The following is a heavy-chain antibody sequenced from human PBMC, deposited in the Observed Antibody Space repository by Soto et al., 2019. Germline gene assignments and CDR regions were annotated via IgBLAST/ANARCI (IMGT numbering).Heavy chain of an antibody. CDR1: GIPFSTTY. D-gene: IGHD2-2*01. Sequence: GGSLRLSCAASGIPFSTTYMNWVRQAPEKGLEWVGRIKSKIVGETTDFSAPVKGRFALSRDDSKNTVSLQMNSLKSEDTAIYYCTTDNCRSSTCYLNYWGQGALVTVSS. V-gene: IGHV3-15*07. CDR2: IKSKIVGETT. CDR3: TTDNCRSSTCYLNY. J-gene: IGHJ4*02.